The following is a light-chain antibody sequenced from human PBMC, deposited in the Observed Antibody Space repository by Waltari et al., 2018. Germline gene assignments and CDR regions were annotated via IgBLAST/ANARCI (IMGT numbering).Light chain of an antibody. CDR1: SRDIGTYDL. V-gene: IGLV2-23*02. J-gene: IGLJ2*01. CDR2: EVN. CDR3: CSYAGRVV. Sequence: QSALTQPASVSGSPGQSITISCTGTSRDIGTYDLVSWYQQYPGKAPKLMIYEVNKRPSCLPVRFSGSKSGNTASLTISGLQAEDEADYYCCSYAGRVVFGGGTKLTVL.